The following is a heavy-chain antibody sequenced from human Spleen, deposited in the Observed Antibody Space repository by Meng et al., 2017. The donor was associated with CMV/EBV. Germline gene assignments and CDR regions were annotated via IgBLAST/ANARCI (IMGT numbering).Heavy chain of an antibody. CDR2: ININTGGT. V-gene: IGHV1-2*02. CDR3: ARGLYSSGWYVDR. CDR1: GYTFTGYH. Sequence: KASGYTFTGYHIRWVRQAPGQGLEWMGWININTGGTNIAQKFEGRVTLTRDTSISTGYMELTRLTSDDTAIFFCARGLYSSGWYVDRWGQGTLVTVSS. J-gene: IGHJ4*02. D-gene: IGHD6-19*01.